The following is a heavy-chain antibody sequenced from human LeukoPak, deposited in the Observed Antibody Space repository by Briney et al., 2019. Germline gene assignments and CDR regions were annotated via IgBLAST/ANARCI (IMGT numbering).Heavy chain of an antibody. CDR1: GGTFNSYA. D-gene: IGHD3-9*01. V-gene: IGHV1-69*01. Sequence: SVKVSCKTSGGTFNSYAITWVRQAPGQGLEWMGGIIPIFGTANYAQKFQGRVTITADESTSTAYMELSSLRSEDTAVYYCARAGYDILTGSLYYYGMDVWGQGTTVTVSS. CDR2: IIPIFGTA. J-gene: IGHJ6*02. CDR3: ARAGYDILTGSLYYYGMDV.